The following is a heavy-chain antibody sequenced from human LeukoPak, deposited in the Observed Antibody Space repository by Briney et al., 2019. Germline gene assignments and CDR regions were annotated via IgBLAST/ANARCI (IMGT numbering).Heavy chain of an antibody. CDR2: IYYSGST. V-gene: IGHV4-39*01. CDR1: GCSISSTSYF. J-gene: IGHJ4*02. CDR3: ARLSSGSYPSGSFDY. D-gene: IGHD1-26*01. Sequence: PETLSLTCTVSGCSISSTSYFWAWIRQPPGKGLEWIGNIYYSGSTDYNPSLKSRVTISVDTSQNQVSLNLSSVTAADSAVFYCARLSSGSYPSGSFDYWGQGTLVTVSS.